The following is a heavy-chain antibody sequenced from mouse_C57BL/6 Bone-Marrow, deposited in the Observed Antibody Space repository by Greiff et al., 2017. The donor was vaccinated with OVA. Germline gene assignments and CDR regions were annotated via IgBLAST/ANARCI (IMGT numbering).Heavy chain of an antibody. CDR3: ARAPNSDGSSCWYFDV. D-gene: IGHD1-1*01. Sequence: QVQLQQSGAELVRPGTSVKMSCKASGYTFTNYWIGWAKQRPGHGLEWIGDIYPGGGCTNYNEKFKGKATLTADKSSSTAYMQFSSLTSEDSAIYYSARAPNSDGSSCWYFDVWGTGTTGTVSS. J-gene: IGHJ1*03. CDR2: IYPGGGCT. V-gene: IGHV1-63*01. CDR1: GYTFTNYW.